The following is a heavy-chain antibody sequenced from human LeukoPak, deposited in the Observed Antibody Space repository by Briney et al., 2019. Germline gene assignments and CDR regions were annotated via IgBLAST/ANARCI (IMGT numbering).Heavy chain of an antibody. V-gene: IGHV1-24*01. CDR3: ARDWYDSSGYNWFDP. CDR2: FDPEDGET. J-gene: IGHJ5*02. CDR1: GYTLTELS. D-gene: IGHD3-22*01. Sequence: ASVKVSCKVSGYTLTELSMHWVRQAPGKGLEWMGGFDPEDGETIYAQKFQGRVTMTEDTSTDTAYMELSSLRSEDTAVYYCARDWYDSSGYNWFDPWGQGTLVTVSS.